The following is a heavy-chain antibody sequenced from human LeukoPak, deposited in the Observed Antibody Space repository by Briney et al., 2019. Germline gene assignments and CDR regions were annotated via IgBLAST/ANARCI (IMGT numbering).Heavy chain of an antibody. CDR3: ADRGHYYDSSGYPPPFDY. J-gene: IGHJ4*02. V-gene: IGHV3-30*03. D-gene: IGHD3-22*01. CDR2: ISYDGSNK. CDR1: GFTFSSYG. Sequence: GRSLRLSCAASGFTFSSYGMHWVRQAPGKGLEWVAVISYDGSNKYYADSVKGRFTISRDNSKNTLYLQMNSLRAEDTAVYYCADRGHYYDSSGYPPPFDYWGQGTLVTVSS.